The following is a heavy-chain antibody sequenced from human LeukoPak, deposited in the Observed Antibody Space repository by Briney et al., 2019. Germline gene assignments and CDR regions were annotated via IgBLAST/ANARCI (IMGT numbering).Heavy chain of an antibody. Sequence: GASVKVSCKASGYTFTSYGISWVRQAPGQGLEWMGWISAYNGNTNYAQKLQGRVTMTTDTSTSTAYMELRSLRSDDTAVYYCARGRYGSGSYYPTCFDYWGQGTLVTVSS. CDR3: ARGRYGSGSYYPTCFDY. J-gene: IGHJ4*02. V-gene: IGHV1-18*01. CDR1: GYTFTSYG. CDR2: ISAYNGNT. D-gene: IGHD3-10*01.